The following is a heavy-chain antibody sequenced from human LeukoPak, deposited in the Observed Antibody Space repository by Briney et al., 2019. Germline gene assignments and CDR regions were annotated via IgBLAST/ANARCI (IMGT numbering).Heavy chain of an antibody. D-gene: IGHD3-10*01. CDR2: ITGSGSTT. CDR3: VRDVGAVRGEVYFDY. V-gene: IGHV3-23*01. J-gene: IGHJ4*02. Sequence: GGSLRLSCAASGFAFSNYGMNWVRQAPGKGLEWVSGITGSGSTTYYADSVKGRFTISRDNSKNTLYLQMNSLRAEDTAMYFCVRDVGAVRGEVYFDYWGQGTLVTVSS. CDR1: GFAFSNYG.